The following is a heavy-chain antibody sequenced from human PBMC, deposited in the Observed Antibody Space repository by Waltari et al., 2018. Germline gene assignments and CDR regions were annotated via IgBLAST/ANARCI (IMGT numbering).Heavy chain of an antibody. J-gene: IGHJ4*02. D-gene: IGHD6-19*01. CDR1: GGSISSYY. CDR2: IYYSGST. Sequence: QVQLQESGPGLVKPSETLSLTCTVSGGSISSYYWSWIRQPPGKGLEWIGYIYYSGSTNYNPSLKSRVTISVDTSKNQFSLKLSSVTAADTAVYYCARGYSGYSSGWLDYWGQGTLVTVSS. CDR3: ARGYSGYSSGWLDY. V-gene: IGHV4-59*01.